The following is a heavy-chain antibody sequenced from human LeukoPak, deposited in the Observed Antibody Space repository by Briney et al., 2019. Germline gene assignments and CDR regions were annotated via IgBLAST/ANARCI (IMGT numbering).Heavy chain of an antibody. Sequence: PETLSLTCSVSGGSISSGSYYWGWIRQPPGKGLEWIGSIYYSGSTYYNPSLKSRVTISVDTSKNQFSLKLTSVTAADTAVYYCARRRLAVAGPIDYWGQGTLVTVSS. D-gene: IGHD6-19*01. CDR3: ARRRLAVAGPIDY. V-gene: IGHV4-39*01. CDR2: IYYSGST. CDR1: GGSISSGSYY. J-gene: IGHJ4*02.